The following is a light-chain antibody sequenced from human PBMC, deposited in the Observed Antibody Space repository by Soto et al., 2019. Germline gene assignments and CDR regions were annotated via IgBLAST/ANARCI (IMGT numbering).Light chain of an antibody. CDR2: DAS. J-gene: IGKJ5*01. Sequence: EIVLTQSPATLSLSPGERATLSCRASQSVSSYLAWYQQKPGQAPRLLIYDASNRATGIPARFSGSGSGTDFTLTISSLEPEDFAVYYCPQRSNWPITSGQGTRLEI. CDR3: PQRSNWPIT. CDR1: QSVSSY. V-gene: IGKV3-11*01.